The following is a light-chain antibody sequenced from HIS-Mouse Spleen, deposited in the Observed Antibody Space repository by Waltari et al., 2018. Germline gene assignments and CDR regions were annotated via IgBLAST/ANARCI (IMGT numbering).Light chain of an antibody. CDR2: EDS. J-gene: IGLJ2*01. Sequence: SYELTQPPSASVSPGQTARITSSGDALPKKYAYWYQQKSGQAPVLVIYEDSKRPSGIPERFSGSSSGTMATLTISGAQVEDEADYYCYSTDSSGNHRVFGGGTKLTVL. V-gene: IGLV3-10*01. CDR3: YSTDSSGNHRV. CDR1: ALPKKY.